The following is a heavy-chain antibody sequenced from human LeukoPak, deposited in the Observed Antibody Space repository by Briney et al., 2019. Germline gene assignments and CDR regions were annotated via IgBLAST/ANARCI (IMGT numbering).Heavy chain of an antibody. Sequence: PGGSLRLSCTASGFTFGDYAMHWVRQAPGKGLEWVSGISWDSGRVGYVDSVKGRFTISRDNAKNSLYLQMNSLRDEDTALYYCAKGYSSTWYWWFDLWGRGTPVTVSS. CDR2: ISWDSGRV. D-gene: IGHD6-13*01. J-gene: IGHJ2*01. CDR3: AKGYSSTWYWWFDL. CDR1: GFTFGDYA. V-gene: IGHV3-9*01.